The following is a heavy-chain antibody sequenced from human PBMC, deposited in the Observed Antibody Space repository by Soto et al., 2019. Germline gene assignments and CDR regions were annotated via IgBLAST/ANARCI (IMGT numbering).Heavy chain of an antibody. CDR3: ATLVTTRWTSPFDY. D-gene: IGHD4-4*01. CDR2: IYHSGST. V-gene: IGHV4-4*02. Sequence: QVQLQESGPGLVKPSGTLSLTCAVSGGSISSSNWWRWVRQPPGKGLEWIGEIYHSGSTNYNPSLKSRVTISVDKSKNQFSLKLSSVTAADTAVYYCATLVTTRWTSPFDYWGQGTLVTVSS. CDR1: GGSISSSNW. J-gene: IGHJ4*02.